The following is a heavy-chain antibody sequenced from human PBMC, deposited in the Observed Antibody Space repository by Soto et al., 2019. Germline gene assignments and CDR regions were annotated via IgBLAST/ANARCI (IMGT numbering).Heavy chain of an antibody. V-gene: IGHV3-33*01. CDR1: GFTFSSYG. D-gene: IGHD3-10*01. CDR2: IWYDGSNK. CDR3: ARDRGRYWYFDL. J-gene: IGHJ2*01. Sequence: QVQLVESGGGVVQPGRSLRLSCAASGFTFSSYGMHWVRQAPGKGLEWVAVIWYDGSNKYYADSVKGRFTISRDNSKNTLYLQMNSLRAEDTAVYYCARDRGRYWYFDLWGRGTLVTVSS.